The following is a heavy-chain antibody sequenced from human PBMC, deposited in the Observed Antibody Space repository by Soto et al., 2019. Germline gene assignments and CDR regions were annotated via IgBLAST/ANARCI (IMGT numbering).Heavy chain of an antibody. CDR1: GGSITNYY. J-gene: IGHJ6*02. V-gene: IGHV4-59*08. CDR3: ARHGFGPLHGLVDV. D-gene: IGHD3-10*01. Sequence: QVQLQESGPGLVKPSETLSITCTVSGGSITNYYCSWFRQPPGKGLEWIGYINYDGYSAYNLSLKRRVPLSMDASKTQFSLMLESVTATDTAVYYCARHGFGPLHGLVDVWGPGTTVIVSS. CDR2: INYDGYS.